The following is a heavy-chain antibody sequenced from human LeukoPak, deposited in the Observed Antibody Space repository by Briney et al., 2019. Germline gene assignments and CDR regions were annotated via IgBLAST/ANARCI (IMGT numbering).Heavy chain of an antibody. D-gene: IGHD2-15*01. J-gene: IGHJ2*01. V-gene: IGHV4-59*01. Sequence: SETLSLTCTVSGGSISNYYWSWIRQPPGKGLEWIGYIYYSGSTNYNPSLKSRVTISVDTSKNQFSLKLSSVTAADTAVYYCARDLLYCSGGSCYRYWYFDLWGRGTLVTVSS. CDR2: IYYSGST. CDR3: ARDLLYCSGGSCYRYWYFDL. CDR1: GGSISNYY.